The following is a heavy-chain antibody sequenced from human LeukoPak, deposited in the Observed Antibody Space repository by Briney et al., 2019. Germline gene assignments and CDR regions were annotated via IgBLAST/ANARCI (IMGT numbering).Heavy chain of an antibody. D-gene: IGHD6-19*01. CDR2: IYTSGST. J-gene: IGHJ6*02. Sequence: SETLSLTCTVSGGSISSGSYYWSWIRQPAGKGLEWIGRIYTSGSTNYNPSLKSRVTISVDTSKNQFSLKLSSVTAADTAVYYCARAVSSGWYRDRDYYYGMDVWGQGTTVTVSS. CDR1: GGSISSGSYY. CDR3: ARAVSSGWYRDRDYYYGMDV. V-gene: IGHV4-61*02.